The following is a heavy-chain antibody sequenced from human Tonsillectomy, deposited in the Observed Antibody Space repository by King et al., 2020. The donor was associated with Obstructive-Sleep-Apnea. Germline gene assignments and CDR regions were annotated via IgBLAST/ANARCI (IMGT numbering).Heavy chain of an antibody. J-gene: IGHJ3*02. CDR1: GYRFTNYW. CDR2: IYPDDSDT. V-gene: IGHV5-51*01. Sequence: VQLVESGAEVKKPAESLKISCKGSGYRFTNYWIGWVRQMPGKGLECMGIIYPDDSDTRYSPSFQGQVTISADKSISTAYLQWSSLKASDTAMYYCARHQNRGGGFSDAGPFDIWGQGTVVTVSS. CDR3: ARHQNRGGGFSDAGPFDI. D-gene: IGHD5-12*01.